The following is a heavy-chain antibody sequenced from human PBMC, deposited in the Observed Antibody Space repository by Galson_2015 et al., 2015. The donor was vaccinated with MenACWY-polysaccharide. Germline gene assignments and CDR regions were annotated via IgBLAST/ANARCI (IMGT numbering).Heavy chain of an antibody. V-gene: IGHV3-23*01. CDR1: GFTFSEDA. Sequence: SLRLSCAASGFTFSEDAMSWVRQAPGKGLEWVSSLSNSGDYTYYADSVKGRFTISRDNSKNTVHLQMNSLRADDTAVYYCAKLMGVSTWYLVDYWGLGTPVTVSS. CDR2: LSNSGDYT. J-gene: IGHJ4*02. CDR3: AKLMGVSTWYLVDY. D-gene: IGHD6-13*01.